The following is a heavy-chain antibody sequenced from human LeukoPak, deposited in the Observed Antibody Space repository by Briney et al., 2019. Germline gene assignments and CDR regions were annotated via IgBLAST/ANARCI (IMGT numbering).Heavy chain of an antibody. CDR3: ARDRSGYTFDD. V-gene: IGHV3-21*01. CDR2: ISATGNYI. D-gene: IGHD5-18*01. J-gene: IGHJ4*02. CDR1: GFILSSYS. Sequence: GGSLRLSCAASGFILSSYSMNWVRQAPGKGLEWVSSISATGNYIYYADSVKGRFTISRDNAKNSLYLQMNSLRAEDTAVYYCARDRSGYTFDDWGQGTLVTVSS.